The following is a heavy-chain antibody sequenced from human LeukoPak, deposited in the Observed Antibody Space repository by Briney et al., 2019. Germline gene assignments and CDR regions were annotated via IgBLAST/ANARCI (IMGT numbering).Heavy chain of an antibody. CDR1: GFTFSGHA. V-gene: IGHV3-74*01. CDR3: ARVPGYSGYFYGMDV. D-gene: IGHD5-12*01. CDR2: LDSDASIT. Sequence: GGSLRLSCAASGFTFSGHAMSWVRQAPGKGLVWVSRLDSDASITNYADSVKGRFTISSDNAKNTLYLQMNNLTAEDTAVYYCARVPGYSGYFYGMDVWGQGTTVTVSS. J-gene: IGHJ6*02.